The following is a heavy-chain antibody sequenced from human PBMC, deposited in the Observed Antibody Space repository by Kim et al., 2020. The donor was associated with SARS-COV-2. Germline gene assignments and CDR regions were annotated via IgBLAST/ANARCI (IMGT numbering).Heavy chain of an antibody. CDR2: ITRDGNTI. CDR3: VRCKSGNFDY. V-gene: IGHV3-48*01. J-gene: IGHJ4*02. D-gene: IGHD6-25*01. CDR1: GFTFSNYS. Sequence: GGSLRLSCAASGFTFSNYSMHWVRQAPGKGLEWMSYITRDGNTIYYADSVKGRFTISRDTAKNSQYLQMNSLRAEDTAVYFCVRCKSGNFDYWGQGTMVTVSS.